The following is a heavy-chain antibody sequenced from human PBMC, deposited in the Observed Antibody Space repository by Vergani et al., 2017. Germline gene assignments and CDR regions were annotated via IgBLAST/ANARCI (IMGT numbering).Heavy chain of an antibody. V-gene: IGHV4-39*01. D-gene: IGHD3-9*01. CDR1: GGSISSSSYY. CDR3: ARHGRGTYYDILTGYYFDY. Sequence: QLQLQESGPGLVKPSETLSLTCTVSGGSISSSSYYWGCIRQPPGKGLEWIGSIYYSGSTYYNPSLKSRVTISVDTSKNQFSLKLSSVTAADTAVYYCARHGRGTYYDILTGYYFDYWGQGTLVTVSS. J-gene: IGHJ4*02. CDR2: IYYSGST.